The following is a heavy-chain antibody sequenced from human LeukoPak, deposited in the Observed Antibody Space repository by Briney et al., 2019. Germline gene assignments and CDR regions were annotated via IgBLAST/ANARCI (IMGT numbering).Heavy chain of an antibody. D-gene: IGHD2-15*01. J-gene: IGHJ6*02. CDR1: GFTFSSYW. V-gene: IGHV3-74*01. CDR3: ARTRGGGSLFYYYYGMDV. CDR2: INSDGSST. Sequence: GGSLRLSCAASGFTFSSYWMHWVRQAPGKGLVWVSRINSDGSSTSYADSVKGRFTISRDNAKNTLYLQMNSLRAEDTAVYYCARTRGGGSLFYYYYGMDVWGQGTTVTVSS.